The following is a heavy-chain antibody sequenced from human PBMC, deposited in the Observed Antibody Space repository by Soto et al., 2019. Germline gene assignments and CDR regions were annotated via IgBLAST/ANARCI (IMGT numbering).Heavy chain of an antibody. CDR2: ISYDGSNK. CDR3: AKRMHDSSGYLPRRPLYYFDY. D-gene: IGHD3-22*01. CDR1: GFTFSSYG. V-gene: IGHV3-30*18. Sequence: QVQLVESGGGVVQPGRSLRLSCAASGFTFSSYGMHWVRQAPGKGLEWVAVISYDGSNKYYADSVKGRFTISRDNSKNTLYLQMNSLRAEDTAVYCCAKRMHDSSGYLPRRPLYYFDYWGQGTLVTVSS. J-gene: IGHJ4*02.